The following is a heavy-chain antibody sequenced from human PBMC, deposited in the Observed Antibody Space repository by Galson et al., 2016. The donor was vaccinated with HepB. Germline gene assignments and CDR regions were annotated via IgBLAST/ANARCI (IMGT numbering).Heavy chain of an antibody. D-gene: IGHD6-13*01. CDR1: GYTFSDYW. Sequence: QSGAEAKKPGESLKISCKGSGYTFSDYWIAWVRQMPGKGLEWMGIIFPGDSKTRYSPSFQGHVTISADKSINTAYLEWSTLKASDTAIYYCARFAQLVLFDYWGQGSMVTVSS. CDR3: ARFAQLVLFDY. CDR2: IFPGDSKT. V-gene: IGHV5-51*01. J-gene: IGHJ4*02.